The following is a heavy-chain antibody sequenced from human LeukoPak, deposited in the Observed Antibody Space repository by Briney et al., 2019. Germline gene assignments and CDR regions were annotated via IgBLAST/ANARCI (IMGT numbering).Heavy chain of an antibody. Sequence: GASVKVSCKASGYTFAAHYIHWLRQAPGQGLEWMGWINPNSGGTNYAQKFQGRVTMTGDTSISTAYMELSRLRSDDTAVYYCARDKDGYNYVPYYWGQGTLVTVSS. CDR1: GYTFAAHY. J-gene: IGHJ4*02. CDR2: INPNSGGT. V-gene: IGHV1-2*02. CDR3: ARDKDGYNYVPYY. D-gene: IGHD5-24*01.